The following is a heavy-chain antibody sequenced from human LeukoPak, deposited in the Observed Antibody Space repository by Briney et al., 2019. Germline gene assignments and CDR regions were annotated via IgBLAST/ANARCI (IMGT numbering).Heavy chain of an antibody. D-gene: IGHD1-26*01. CDR1: GGTFSSYA. CDR2: IIPIFGTA. J-gene: IGHJ4*02. CDR3: ARVRVNRGSYYRYFDY. V-gene: IGHV1-69*05. Sequence: SVKVSCKXSGGTFSSYAISWVRQAPGQGLEWMGGIIPIFGTANYAQKFQGGVTITTDESTSTAYMELSSLRSEDTAVYYCARVRVNRGSYYRYFDYWGQGTLVTVSS.